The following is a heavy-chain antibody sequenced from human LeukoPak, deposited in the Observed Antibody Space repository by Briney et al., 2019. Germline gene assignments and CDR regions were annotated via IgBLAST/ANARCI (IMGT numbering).Heavy chain of an antibody. V-gene: IGHV3-21*01. D-gene: IGHD1-26*01. CDR3: AKDSQAYGGSYGYDAFDI. J-gene: IGHJ3*02. Sequence: GGSLRLSCAASGFTFSSYSMNWVRLAPGKGLEWFSSISSSSSYIYYADSVKGRFTISRDNSKNTLYLQMNSLRAEDTAVYYCAKDSQAYGGSYGYDAFDIWGQGTMVTVSS. CDR2: ISSSSSYI. CDR1: GFTFSSYS.